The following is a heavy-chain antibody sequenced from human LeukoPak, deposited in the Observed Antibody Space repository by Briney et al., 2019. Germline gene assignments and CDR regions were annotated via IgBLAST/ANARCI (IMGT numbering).Heavy chain of an antibody. CDR3: AKVTGSPGYYYMDV. D-gene: IGHD1-26*01. CDR2: ISGSGGST. Sequence: GGSLRLSCAASGFTFSSYAMSWVRQAPGKGLEWVSAISGSGGSTYYADSVKGRFTISRDNSKNTLYLQMNSLRAEDTAVYYCAKVTGSPGYYYMDVWGKGTTVTVSS. CDR1: GFTFSSYA. J-gene: IGHJ6*03. V-gene: IGHV3-23*01.